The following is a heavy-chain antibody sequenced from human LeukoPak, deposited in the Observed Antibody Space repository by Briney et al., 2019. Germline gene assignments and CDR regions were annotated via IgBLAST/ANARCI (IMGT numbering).Heavy chain of an antibody. Sequence: GGSLRLSCAASGFTFSYFEMNWVRQAPGKGLEWISYISSSGSSIYYADSVKGRFAISRDDAKSSFYLQMNGLRAEATAIYYCVSRSSWTYYMDVWGKGITVSVSS. V-gene: IGHV3-48*03. D-gene: IGHD6-13*01. CDR3: VSRSSWTYYMDV. CDR2: ISSSGSSI. CDR1: GFTFSYFE. J-gene: IGHJ6*03.